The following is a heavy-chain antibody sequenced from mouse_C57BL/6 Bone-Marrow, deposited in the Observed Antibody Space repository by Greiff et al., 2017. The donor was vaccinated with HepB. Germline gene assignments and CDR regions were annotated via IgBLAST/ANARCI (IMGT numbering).Heavy chain of an antibody. D-gene: IGHD4-1*01. CDR2: IDPETGGT. CDR3: TSQNWDWYYVDY. CDR1: GYTFTDYE. J-gene: IGHJ2*01. Sequence: VQGVESGAELVRPGASVTLSCKASGYTFTDYEMHWVKQTPVHGLEWIGAIDPETGGTAYNQKFKGKAILTADKSSSTAYMELRSLTSEDSAVYYCTSQNWDWYYVDYWGQGTTLTVSS. V-gene: IGHV1-15*01.